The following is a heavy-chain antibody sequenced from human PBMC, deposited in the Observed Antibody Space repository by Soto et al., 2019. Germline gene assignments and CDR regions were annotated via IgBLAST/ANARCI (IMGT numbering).Heavy chain of an antibody. Sequence: GGSLRLSCAASGFTFDDYAMHWVRQAPGKGLEWVSGISWNSGSIGYADSVKGRFTIPRDNAKNSLYLQMNSLRAEDTALYYCAKDADFWSGYYTRWGQGTLVTVSS. V-gene: IGHV3-9*01. CDR1: GFTFDDYA. J-gene: IGHJ4*02. CDR2: ISWNSGSI. D-gene: IGHD3-3*01. CDR3: AKDADFWSGYYTR.